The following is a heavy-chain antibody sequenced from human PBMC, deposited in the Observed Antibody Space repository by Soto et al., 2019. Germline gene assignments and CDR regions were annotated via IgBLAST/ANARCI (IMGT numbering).Heavy chain of an antibody. D-gene: IGHD4-4*01. Sequence: EVQLVDAGGDLVQPGGSLRLSCAASGFTFSGYWMSCVRQAPGKGLESVASIKQDGSEKYYVDSVKGRFTISRNNAKNSLYLHMNSLSVEDTAVYYCARGVAVTGRFEYWGQGTLVTVSS. CDR2: IKQDGSEK. J-gene: IGHJ4*02. CDR1: GFTFSGYW. V-gene: IGHV3-7*01. CDR3: ARGVAVTGRFEY.